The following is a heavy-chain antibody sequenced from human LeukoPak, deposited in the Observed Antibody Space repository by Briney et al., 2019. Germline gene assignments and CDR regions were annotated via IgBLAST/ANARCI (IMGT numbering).Heavy chain of an antibody. Sequence: GGSLRLSCAASGFTFSSYAMSWIRQAPGKGLEWVSYISSSSSYTNYADSVKGRFTISRDNAKNSLYLQLNSLRAEDTAVYYCARMTGGLWDYWGQGTLVTVSS. CDR3: ARMTGGLWDY. D-gene: IGHD2-15*01. V-gene: IGHV3-11*03. CDR2: ISSSSSYT. CDR1: GFTFSSYA. J-gene: IGHJ4*02.